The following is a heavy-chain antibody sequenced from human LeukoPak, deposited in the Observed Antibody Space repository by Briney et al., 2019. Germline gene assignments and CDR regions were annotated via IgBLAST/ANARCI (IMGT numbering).Heavy chain of an antibody. CDR2: IKQDGSEK. Sequence: GGSLRLSCAASGFTFSTYGIHWVRQAPGKGLEWVANIKQDGSEKYYVDSVKGRFTISRDNAKNSLYLQMNSLRAEDTAVYYCARDSTDSSSFPTYYFDYWGQGTLVTVSS. V-gene: IGHV3-7*01. CDR1: GFTFSTYG. J-gene: IGHJ4*02. CDR3: ARDSTDSSSFPTYYFDY. D-gene: IGHD6-6*01.